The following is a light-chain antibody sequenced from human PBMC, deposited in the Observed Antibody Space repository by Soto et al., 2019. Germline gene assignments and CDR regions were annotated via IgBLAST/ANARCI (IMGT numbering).Light chain of an antibody. CDR1: QSVSSSY. Sequence: EIVLTQSPGTLSLSPGERATLSCRASQSVSSSYLAWYQQKPGQAPRLLIYGASGRATGIPDRFSGSGSGTDFPLTISRLEPEDLAVYYCQQYGSSLPYTFGQGTKLEIK. CDR3: QQYGSSLPYT. J-gene: IGKJ2*01. V-gene: IGKV3-20*01. CDR2: GAS.